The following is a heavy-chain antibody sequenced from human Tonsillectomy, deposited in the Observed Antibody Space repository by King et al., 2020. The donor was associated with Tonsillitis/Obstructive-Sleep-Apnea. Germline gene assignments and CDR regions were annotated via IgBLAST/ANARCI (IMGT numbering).Heavy chain of an antibody. CDR3: ARRAGYYYYMDV. CDR2: IYYSGST. J-gene: IGHJ6*03. D-gene: IGHD3-10*01. Sequence: QLPESGPGLVKPSETLSLTCTVSGGSISSSSYYWGWIRQPPGKGLEWIGSIYYSGSTYYNPSLKSRVTISVDTSKNQFSLKLSSVTAADTAVYYCARRAGYYYYMDVWGKGTTVTVSS. V-gene: IGHV4-39*01. CDR1: GGSISSSSYY.